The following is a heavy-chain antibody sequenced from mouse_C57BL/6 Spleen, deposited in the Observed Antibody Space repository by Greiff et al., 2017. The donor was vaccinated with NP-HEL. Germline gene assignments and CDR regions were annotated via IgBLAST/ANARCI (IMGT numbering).Heavy chain of an antibody. V-gene: IGHV1-78*01. CDR1: GYTFTDHT. CDR2: IYPRDGST. CDR3: AREVYGNYGYFDV. Sequence: VKLMESDAELVKPGASVKISCKVSGYTFTDHTIHWMKQRPEQGLEWIGYIYPRDGSTKYNEKFKGKATLTADKSSSTAYMQLNSLTSEDSAVYFCAREVYGNYGYFDVWGTGTTVTVSS. J-gene: IGHJ1*03. D-gene: IGHD2-1*01.